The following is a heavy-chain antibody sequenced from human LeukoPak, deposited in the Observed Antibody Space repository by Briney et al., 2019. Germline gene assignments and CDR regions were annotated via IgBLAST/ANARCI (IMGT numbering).Heavy chain of an antibody. Sequence: ASVKVSCKASGGTFSSHAISWVRQAPGQGLEWMGGIIPIFGTANYAQKFQGRVTITTDESTSTAYMELSSLRSEDTAVYYCASLEPAAIGSFWFDPWGQGTLVTVSS. V-gene: IGHV1-69*05. D-gene: IGHD2-2*02. CDR1: GGTFSSHA. J-gene: IGHJ5*02. CDR3: ASLEPAAIGSFWFDP. CDR2: IIPIFGTA.